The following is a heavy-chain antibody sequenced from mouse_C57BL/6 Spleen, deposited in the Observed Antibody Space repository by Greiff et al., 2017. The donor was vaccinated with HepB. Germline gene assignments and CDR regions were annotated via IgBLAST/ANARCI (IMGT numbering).Heavy chain of an antibody. D-gene: IGHD2-4*01. CDR2: IDPNSGGT. J-gene: IGHJ1*03. CDR3: ARFLPYDYYWYFDV. V-gene: IGHV1-72*01. Sequence: QVQLKQPGAELVKPGASVKLSCKASGYTFTSYWMHWVKQRPGRGLEWIGRIDPNSGGTKYNEKFKSKATLTVDKPSSTAYMQLSSLTSEDSAVYYCARFLPYDYYWYFDVWGTGTTVTVSS. CDR1: GYTFTSYW.